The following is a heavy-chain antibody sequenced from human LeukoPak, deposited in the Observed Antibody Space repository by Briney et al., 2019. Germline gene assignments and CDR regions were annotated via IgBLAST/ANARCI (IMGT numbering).Heavy chain of an antibody. V-gene: IGHV1-69*13. CDR1: GGTFSSYA. CDR3: ARTRGGAAGTWDY. CDR2: IIPIFGTA. D-gene: IGHD6-13*01. J-gene: IGHJ4*02. Sequence: SVKVSCKASGGTFSSYAISWVRQAPGQGLEWMGGIIPIFGTANYARKFQGRVTITADESTSTAYMELSSLRSEDTAVYYCARTRGGAAGTWDYWGQGTLVTVSS.